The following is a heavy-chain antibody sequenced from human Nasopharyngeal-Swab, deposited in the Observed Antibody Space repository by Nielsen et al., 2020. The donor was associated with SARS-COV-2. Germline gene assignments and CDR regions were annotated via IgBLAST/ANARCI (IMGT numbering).Heavy chain of an antibody. D-gene: IGHD4-17*01. CDR3: AREDYGDSEYYYYYYGMDV. Sequence: GGSLRLSCAASGFTFSSYAMHWVRQAPGKGLEWVAVISYDGSNKYYADSVKGRFTIPRDNAKNSLYLQMNSLRAEDTAVYYCAREDYGDSEYYYYYYGMDVWGQGTTVTVSS. V-gene: IGHV3-30*04. J-gene: IGHJ6*02. CDR1: GFTFSSYA. CDR2: ISYDGSNK.